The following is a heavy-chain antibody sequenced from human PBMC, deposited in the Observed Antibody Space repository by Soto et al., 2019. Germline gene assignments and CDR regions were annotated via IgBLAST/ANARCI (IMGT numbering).Heavy chain of an antibody. D-gene: IGHD4-17*01. CDR2: VYPGDSDT. CDR3: ARPDYGDDGRFDY. J-gene: IGHJ4*02. CDR1: GYSFTSYW. V-gene: IGHV5-51*01. Sequence: GESLKISXKASGYSFTSYWIAWVRQMPGKGLEWMGIVYPGDSDTRYSPSFQGQVTMSADKSINTAYLQWSNLKASDTAIYYCARPDYGDDGRFDYWGQGTQVTVSS.